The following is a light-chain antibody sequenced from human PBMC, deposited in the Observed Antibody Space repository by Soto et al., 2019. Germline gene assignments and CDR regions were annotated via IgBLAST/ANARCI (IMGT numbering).Light chain of an antibody. CDR1: QSVSSN. CDR3: QQYNSWPPPDP. J-gene: IGKJ1*01. Sequence: EIVMTQSPATLSVSPGESATLSCRASQSVSSNLAWYQQQPGQAPRLLIYGASTRATGIPARFSGSGSGTEFTLTLSSLQSEDVAVYYCQQYNSWPPPDPFGQGTKVEIK. CDR2: GAS. V-gene: IGKV3-15*01.